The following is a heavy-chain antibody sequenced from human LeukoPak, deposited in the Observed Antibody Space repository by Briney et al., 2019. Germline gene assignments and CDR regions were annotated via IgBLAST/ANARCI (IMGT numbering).Heavy chain of an antibody. CDR1: GGSISSYY. Sequence: SEILFLTCTVSGGSISSYYWSWIRQPPGKGLEWIGYIYYSGSTNYNPSLKSRVTISVDTSKNQFSLKLSSVTAADTAVYYCARGLGYCSSTSCPFDYWGQGTLVTVSS. CDR2: IYYSGST. D-gene: IGHD2-2*01. J-gene: IGHJ4*02. CDR3: ARGLGYCSSTSCPFDY. V-gene: IGHV4-59*01.